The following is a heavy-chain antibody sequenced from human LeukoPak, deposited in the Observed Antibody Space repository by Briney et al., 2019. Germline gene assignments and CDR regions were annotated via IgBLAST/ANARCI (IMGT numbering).Heavy chain of an antibody. J-gene: IGHJ3*02. D-gene: IGHD6-19*01. CDR3: AREAGTGIAVPDAFDI. V-gene: IGHV1-69*05. Sequence: ASVKVSCKASGGTFSSYAISWVRQAPGQWLEWMGGIIPIFGTANYAQKFQGRVTITTDESTSTAYMELSSLRSEDTAVYYCAREAGTGIAVPDAFDIWGQGTMVTVSS. CDR1: GGTFSSYA. CDR2: IIPIFGTA.